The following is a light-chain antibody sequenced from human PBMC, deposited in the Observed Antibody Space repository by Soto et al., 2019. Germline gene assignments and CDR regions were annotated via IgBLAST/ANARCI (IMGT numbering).Light chain of an antibody. CDR2: AAS. CDR3: QQYYSSPRN. CDR1: QDISSY. V-gene: IGKV1-8*01. Sequence: AIRMTQSPSSFSASTGDRVTITCRASQDISSYLAWFQQKPGKAPKLLVYAASTLQSGVPSRFSGSGSGTDFTLTISCLQSEDFATYYCQQYYSSPRNFGQGTKVEIK. J-gene: IGKJ1*01.